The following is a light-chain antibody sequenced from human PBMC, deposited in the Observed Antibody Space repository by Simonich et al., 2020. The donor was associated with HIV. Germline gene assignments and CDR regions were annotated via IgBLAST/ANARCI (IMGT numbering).Light chain of an antibody. V-gene: IGKV1-39*01. CDR3: QQSFSTPWT. Sequence: DIQMTQSPSSLSASVGDIVTVSCRESQSISIYLNWYQQKPGKAPKLPSYAASSFQRGVPSRVSGSASGTDFTLTISSLQPEDFATYYCQQSFSTPWTFGQGTTVDIK. CDR1: QSISIY. J-gene: IGKJ1*01. CDR2: AAS.